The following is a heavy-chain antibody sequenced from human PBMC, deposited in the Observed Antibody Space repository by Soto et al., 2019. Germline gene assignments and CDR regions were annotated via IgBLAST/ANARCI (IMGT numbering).Heavy chain of an antibody. D-gene: IGHD5-12*01. J-gene: IGHJ5*02. V-gene: IGHV4-31*03. CDR3: AREEGGGYDHRWFDP. CDR2: IYDSGTT. CDR1: GGSISSGGYY. Sequence: QVQLQESGPGLVKPSQTLSLTCTVSGGSISSGGYYWSWIRQHPGKGLEWIGYIYDSGTTYYNPSLKSRVTISVDTSKNQFSLKLSCVTAADTAVYYCAREEGGGYDHRWFDPWGQGTLVTVSS.